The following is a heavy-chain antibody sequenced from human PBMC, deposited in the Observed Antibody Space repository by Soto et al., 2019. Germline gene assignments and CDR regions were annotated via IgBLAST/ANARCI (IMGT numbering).Heavy chain of an antibody. CDR2: ISGSGGST. D-gene: IGHD6-19*01. J-gene: IGHJ6*02. CDR1: GFTFSSYA. V-gene: IGHV3-23*01. Sequence: GGSLRLSCAASGFTFSSYAMSWVRQAPGKGLEWVSAISGSGGSTYYADTVKGRFTISRDNSKNTLYLQMNSLRAEDTAVYYCAKDRGQWLSRGCMDVWGQGTTVTVSS. CDR3: AKDRGQWLSRGCMDV.